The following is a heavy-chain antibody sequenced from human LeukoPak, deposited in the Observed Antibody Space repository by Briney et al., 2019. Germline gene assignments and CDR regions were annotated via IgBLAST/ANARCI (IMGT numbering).Heavy chain of an antibody. V-gene: IGHV3-33*06. CDR3: AKEKTDFTVTTKQAFDP. D-gene: IGHD4-17*01. CDR1: GFTFSSYG. CDR2: IWYDGSNK. Sequence: GGSLRLSCAASGFTFSSYGMHWVRQAPGKGLEWVAVIWYDGSNKYYADSVKGRFTISRDNSKNTLYLQMNSLRAEDTAVYYCAKEKTDFTVTTKQAFDPWGQGTLVTVSS. J-gene: IGHJ5*02.